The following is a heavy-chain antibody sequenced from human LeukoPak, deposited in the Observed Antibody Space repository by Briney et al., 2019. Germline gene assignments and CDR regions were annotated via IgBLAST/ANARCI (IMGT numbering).Heavy chain of an antibody. CDR2: INHSGST. D-gene: IGHD4-17*01. V-gene: IGHV4-34*01. Sequence: SETLSLTCAVYGGSFSGYYWSWIRQPPGKGLEWIGEINHSGSTNYNPSLKSRVTISVDTSKNQFSLKLSSVTAADTAVYYCARGRATVTTELGYYYYYYYMDVWGKGTTVTISS. CDR3: ARGRATVTTELGYYYYYYYMDV. CDR1: GGSFSGYY. J-gene: IGHJ6*03.